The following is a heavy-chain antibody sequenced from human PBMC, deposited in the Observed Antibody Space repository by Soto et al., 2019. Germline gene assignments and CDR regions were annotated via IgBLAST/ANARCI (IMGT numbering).Heavy chain of an antibody. Sequence: SLRLSGAASGFTFDDYAIHWVRQAPGKCLEWVSGISWNSGSIGYADSVKGRFTISRDNAKNSLYLQMNSMRAEYTALYYCASSSWYGAWFDPWGQGTLVTVSS. CDR2: ISWNSGSI. CDR3: ASSSWYGAWFDP. V-gene: IGHV3-9*01. CDR1: GFTFDDYA. J-gene: IGHJ5*02. D-gene: IGHD6-13*01.